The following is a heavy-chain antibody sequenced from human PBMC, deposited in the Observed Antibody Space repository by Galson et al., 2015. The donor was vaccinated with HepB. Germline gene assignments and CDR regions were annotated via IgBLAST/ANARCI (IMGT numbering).Heavy chain of an antibody. CDR1: GFTFSDYY. Sequence: SLRLSCAASGFTFSDYYMTWIRQAPGKGLEWLSYISGGATYTNYANSVKGRFTISRDNAKNSLYLHMRGLRDDDTAVHYCARVAHSDYGDHAHFDYWGQGTLVTVSS. J-gene: IGHJ4*02. CDR3: ARVAHSDYGDHAHFDY. CDR2: ISGGATYT. V-gene: IGHV3-11*06. D-gene: IGHD4-17*01.